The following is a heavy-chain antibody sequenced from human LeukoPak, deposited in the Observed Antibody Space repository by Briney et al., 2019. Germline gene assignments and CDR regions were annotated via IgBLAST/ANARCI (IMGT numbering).Heavy chain of an antibody. V-gene: IGHV5-51*01. CDR3: ATVRTYGDYAMNY. Sequence: GESLKISCKGSGYSFTSYWIGWVRQMPGKGLEWMGIIYPGDSDTRYSPSFQGQVTISADKSISTAYLQWSSLKASDIGMYYCATVRTYGDYAMNYWGQGTLVTVSS. D-gene: IGHD4-17*01. CDR1: GYSFTSYW. J-gene: IGHJ4*02. CDR2: IYPGDSDT.